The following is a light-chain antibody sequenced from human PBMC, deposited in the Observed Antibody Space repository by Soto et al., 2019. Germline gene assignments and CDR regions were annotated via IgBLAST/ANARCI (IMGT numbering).Light chain of an antibody. CDR1: QSISSW. CDR2: KAS. V-gene: IGKV1-5*03. J-gene: IGKJ1*01. CDR3: QHYNSYSPA. Sequence: IPVAQAPSALSGSPGNRVTITWRASQSISSWFAWYQQKPGQAPRLLIYKASTLTSGVPIRLSGSGSGTEFTLTISSLQPDDFAVYYCQHYNSYSPAFGQGTKVDIK.